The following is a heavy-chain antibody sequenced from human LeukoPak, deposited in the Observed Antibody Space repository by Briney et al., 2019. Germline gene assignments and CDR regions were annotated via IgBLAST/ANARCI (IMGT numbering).Heavy chain of an antibody. CDR3: ARGGDLGDHEAFDY. CDR2: INPNSGGT. Sequence: ASVKVSCKASGYTFTGYYMHWVRQTPGQGLEWMGRINPNSGGTNYAQKFQGRVTMTRDTSISTAYMELSRLRSDDTAVYYCARGGDLGDHEAFDYWGQGTLVTVSS. D-gene: IGHD2-21*01. CDR1: GYTFTGYY. J-gene: IGHJ4*02. V-gene: IGHV1-2*06.